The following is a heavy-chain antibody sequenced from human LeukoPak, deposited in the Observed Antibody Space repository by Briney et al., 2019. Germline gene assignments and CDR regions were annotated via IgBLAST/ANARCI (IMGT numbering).Heavy chain of an antibody. CDR3: ARDRYGGNSDY. CDR2: IYSGGST. CDR1: GFTVSSNC. J-gene: IGHJ4*02. V-gene: IGHV3-53*01. Sequence: GGSLRLSCAASGFTVSSNCMSWVRQAPGKGLEWVSVIYSGGSTYYADSVKGRFTISRDNSKNTLYLQMNSLRAEDTAVYYCARDRYGGNSDYWGQGTLVTVSS. D-gene: IGHD4-23*01.